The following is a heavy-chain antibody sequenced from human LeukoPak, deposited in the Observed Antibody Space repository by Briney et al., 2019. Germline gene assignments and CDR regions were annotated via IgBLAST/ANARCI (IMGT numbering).Heavy chain of an antibody. J-gene: IGHJ4*02. CDR2: IYTSGST. D-gene: IGHD5-12*01. CDR1: GGTISSYY. V-gene: IGHV4-4*07. CDR3: ARERGYSGYEIDY. Sequence: PSETLSLTCSVSGGTISSYYWSWILQPAGKGLEWIGRIYTSGSTNYNPSLKSRVTMSVDTSKNQFSLKLSSVTAADTAVYYCARERGYSGYEIDYWGQGTLVTVSS.